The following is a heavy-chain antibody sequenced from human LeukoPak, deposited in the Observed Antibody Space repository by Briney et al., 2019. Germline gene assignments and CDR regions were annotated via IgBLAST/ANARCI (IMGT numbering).Heavy chain of an antibody. D-gene: IGHD1-1*01. J-gene: IGHJ4*02. CDR1: GYTFTSYD. CDR2: MNPNSGNT. V-gene: IGHV1-8*01. CDR3: ARTLTRTIHCPGH. Sequence: ASVKVSCKASGYTFTSYDINWVRQATGQGLEWMGWMNPNSGNTGYAQKFQGRVTMTRNTSISTAYMELSSLRSEDTAVYYCARTLTRTIHCPGHWGQGTLVTVSS.